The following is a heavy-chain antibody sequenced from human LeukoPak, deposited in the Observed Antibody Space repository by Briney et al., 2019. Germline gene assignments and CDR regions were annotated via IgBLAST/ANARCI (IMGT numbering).Heavy chain of an antibody. V-gene: IGHV4-4*07. CDR1: GGSMSPYY. D-gene: IGHD6-6*01. CDR2: IYTSGST. J-gene: IGHJ4*02. CDR3: ARERWGSSSSTFDY. Sequence: TSETLSLTCTVSGGSMSPYYWSWIRQPAGKGLEWIGRIYTSGSTNYNPSLKSRVTMSVDTSKNQFSLKLSSVTAADTAVYYCARERWGSSSSTFDYWGQGTLVTVSS.